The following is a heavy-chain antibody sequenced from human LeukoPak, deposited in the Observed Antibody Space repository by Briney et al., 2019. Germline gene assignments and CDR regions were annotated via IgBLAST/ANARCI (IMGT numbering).Heavy chain of an antibody. D-gene: IGHD2-8*01. CDR2: IKPDNGNT. Sequence: ASVKGSCKASGYTFSNYDFSWVRQAPGEGLEWMGYIKPDNGNTNYAPRIQGRVTLTTDKATNTAYMELRSLRYDDTAVYCCATDRCSGNWGLDHWGQGTLVTVSS. V-gene: IGHV1-18*01. J-gene: IGHJ4*02. CDR1: GYTFSNYD. CDR3: ATDRCSGNWGLDH.